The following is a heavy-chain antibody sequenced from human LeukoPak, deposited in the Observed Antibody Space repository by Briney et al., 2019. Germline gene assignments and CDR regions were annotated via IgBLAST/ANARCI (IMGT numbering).Heavy chain of an antibody. V-gene: IGHV3-23*01. CDR1: GFTFSTYA. CDR3: AKAMSSDHYDSKGFYRVDFDS. Sequence: QPGGSLRLSCAASGFTFSTYAMSWVRQAPGKGLEWVSPLSNSGGSGGTAYFADSVKGRFSISRDNSKSTLYLQLSSLTAEDTAVYYCAKAMSSDHYDSKGFYRVDFDSWGQGTLVTVSS. D-gene: IGHD3-22*01. J-gene: IGHJ4*02. CDR2: LSNSGGSGGTA.